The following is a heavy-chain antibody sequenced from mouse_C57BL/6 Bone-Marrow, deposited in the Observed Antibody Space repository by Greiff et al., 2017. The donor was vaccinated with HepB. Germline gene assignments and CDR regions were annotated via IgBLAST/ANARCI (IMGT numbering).Heavy chain of an antibody. CDR1: GFTFSDFY. Sequence: EVQRVESGGGLVQSGRSLRLSCATSGFTFSDFYMEWVRQAPGKGLEWIAASRNKANDYTTEYSASVKGRFIVSRDTSQSILYLQMNALRAEDTASYYCARDGALEGSTYYYGSSYWYFDVWGTGATVTVAS. V-gene: IGHV7-1*01. J-gene: IGHJ1*03. CDR2: SRNKANDYTT. D-gene: IGHD1-1*01. CDR3: ARDGALEGSTYYYGSSYWYFDV.